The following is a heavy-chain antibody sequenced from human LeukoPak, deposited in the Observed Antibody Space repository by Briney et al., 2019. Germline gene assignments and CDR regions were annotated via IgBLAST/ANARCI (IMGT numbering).Heavy chain of an antibody. V-gene: IGHV3-30*18. D-gene: IGHD2-15*01. CDR3: AKEGAAVVIDY. J-gene: IGHJ4*02. CDR2: ISYDGSNK. Sequence: GGSLRLSCAASGFTFYDYGMTWVRQAPGKGLEWVAVISYDGSNKYYADSVKGRFTISRDNSKNTLYLQMISLRPEDTAVYYCAKEGAAVVIDYWGQGILVTVSS. CDR1: GFTFYDYG.